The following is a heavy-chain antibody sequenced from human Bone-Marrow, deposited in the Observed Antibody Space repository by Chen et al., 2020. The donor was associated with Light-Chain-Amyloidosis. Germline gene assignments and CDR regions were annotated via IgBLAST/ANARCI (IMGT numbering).Heavy chain of an antibody. CDR3: VKDGGVGARYLKH. CDR1: GFTVFSYA. J-gene: IGHJ1*01. Sequence: EVQLLESGGGLVQPGGSLRISCAAPGFTVFSYAMSWVRQAPGKGLEWVSVIGGSGGNTYYADSVKGRFTISRDNSKNTVYLQMHSLRAADTAVYYCVKDGGVGARYLKHWGQGTLVTVSS. CDR2: IGGSGGNT. V-gene: IGHV3-23*01. D-gene: IGHD1-26*01.